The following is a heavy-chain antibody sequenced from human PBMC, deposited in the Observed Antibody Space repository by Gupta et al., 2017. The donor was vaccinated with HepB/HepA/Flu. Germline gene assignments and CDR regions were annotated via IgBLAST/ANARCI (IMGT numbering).Heavy chain of an antibody. D-gene: IGHD2-8*01. CDR2: ISYRGTT. CDR1: GGSVDSGDQY. CDR3: ARPLTNIDAFDV. V-gene: IGHV4-30-4*01. J-gene: IGHJ3*01. Sequence: QVQLQESGPRLVKPAQTLSLTCNVSGGSVDSGDQYWSWVRQPLGKGLEWIGYISYRGTTYYKPSLRSRLTISLDTARNHFSLKLASVTAADTALYFCARPLTNIDAFDVWGRGTMVTVSS.